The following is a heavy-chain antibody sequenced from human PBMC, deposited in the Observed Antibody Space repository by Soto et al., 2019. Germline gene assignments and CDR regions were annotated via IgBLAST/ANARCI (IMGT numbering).Heavy chain of an antibody. CDR1: GFTFSSYS. CDR3: ASRNWFDP. J-gene: IGHJ5*02. Sequence: XGSLRLSCAASGFTFSSYSMNWVRQAPGKGLEWVSSISSSSSYIYYADSVKGRFTISRDNAKNSLYLQMNSLRAEDTDVYYCASRNWFDPWGQGTLVTVSS. V-gene: IGHV3-21*01. CDR2: ISSSSSYI.